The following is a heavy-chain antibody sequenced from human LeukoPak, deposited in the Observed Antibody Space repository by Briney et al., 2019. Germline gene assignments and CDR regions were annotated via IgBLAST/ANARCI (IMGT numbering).Heavy chain of an antibody. CDR1: GFTFSSYE. V-gene: IGHV3-21*01. CDR3: ARDPYSGGYSSYYYYYMDV. CDR2: ITSSSSYI. J-gene: IGHJ6*03. Sequence: GGSLRLSCAASGFTFSSYEMNWVRHAPGKGLEGVSSITSSSSYIFYADSVKGRFTISRDNAKNSLYLQMNSLRAEDTAVYYCARDPYSGGYSSYYYYYMDVWGKGTTVTVSS. D-gene: IGHD1-26*01.